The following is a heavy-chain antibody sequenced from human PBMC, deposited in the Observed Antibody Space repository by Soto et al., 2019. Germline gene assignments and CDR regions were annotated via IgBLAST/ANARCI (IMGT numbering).Heavy chain of an antibody. D-gene: IGHD2-21*02. Sequence: QLQLQESGPGLVKPSETLSLTCTVSGGSIGSRNDFWGWIRQPPGKGLEWSGSINYSGSTDYNPSLERRVTISIDSSKNLGALRLSSVTAADTAVYYCAGQPRLDYWGQGTLVSVSS. V-gene: IGHV4-39*01. CDR3: AGQPRLDY. CDR1: GGSIGSRNDF. CDR2: INYSGST. J-gene: IGHJ4*02.